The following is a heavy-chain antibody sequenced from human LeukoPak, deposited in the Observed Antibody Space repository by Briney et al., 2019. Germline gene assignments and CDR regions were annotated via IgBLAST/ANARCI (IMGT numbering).Heavy chain of an antibody. D-gene: IGHD3-10*01. J-gene: IGHJ4*02. CDR3: ARVGVVRGVIWGSDY. CDR1: GFPLSSYE. Sequence: GGSLRLSCAASGFPLSSYEMNWGRQAPGKGLEWVSAISANGFTPYYADSLKGRFTISRDNAKDSLYLQMNSLRAEDTAVYYCARVGVVRGVIWGSDYWGQGTLVTVSS. V-gene: IGHV3-48*03. CDR2: ISANGFTP.